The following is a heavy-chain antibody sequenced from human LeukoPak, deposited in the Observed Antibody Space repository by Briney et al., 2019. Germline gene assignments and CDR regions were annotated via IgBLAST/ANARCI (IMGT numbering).Heavy chain of an antibody. CDR2: TYYSGST. Sequence: PSQTLSLTCTVSGGSISSSSYYWGWIRQPPGKGLEWIGSTYYSGSTYYNPSLKSRVTISVDTSKNQFSLKLSSVTAADTAVYYCANIRGYSYGRAGDDAFDIWGQGTMVTVSS. J-gene: IGHJ3*02. CDR3: ANIRGYSYGRAGDDAFDI. D-gene: IGHD5-18*01. V-gene: IGHV4-39*07. CDR1: GGSISSSSYY.